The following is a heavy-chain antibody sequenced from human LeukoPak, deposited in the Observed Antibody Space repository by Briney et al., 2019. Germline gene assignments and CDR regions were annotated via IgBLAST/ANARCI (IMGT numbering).Heavy chain of an antibody. V-gene: IGHV3-15*01. CDR3: TTEGRVVQDMIPD. CDR1: GFTFSSYA. D-gene: IGHD3-16*01. CDR2: IKSKTDGGTT. Sequence: GGSLRLSCAASGFTFSSYAMSWVRQAPGKGLEWVGRIKSKTDGGTTDYAAPVKGRFTISRDDSKNTLYLQMNSLKTEDTAVYYCTTEGRVVQDMIPDWGQGTLVTVSS. J-gene: IGHJ4*02.